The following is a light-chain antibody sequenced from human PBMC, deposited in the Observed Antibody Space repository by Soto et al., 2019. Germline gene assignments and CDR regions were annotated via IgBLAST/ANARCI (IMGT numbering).Light chain of an antibody. CDR3: QQYNDFQYT. Sequence: DIQMTQSPSTLSASVGDRVTITCRASQTISTWLAWYQQKPGKAPKLLIYKATNLQSGVPSRFSGSGSGTDFSLTISSLQPVDSATYFCQQYNDFQYTFGPGTKLEI. J-gene: IGKJ2*01. CDR2: KAT. V-gene: IGKV1-5*03. CDR1: QTISTW.